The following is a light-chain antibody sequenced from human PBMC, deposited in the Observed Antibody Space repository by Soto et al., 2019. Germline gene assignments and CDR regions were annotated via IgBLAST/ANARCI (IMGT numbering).Light chain of an antibody. CDR2: TNT. J-gene: IGLJ1*01. Sequence: QSVLTQPPSASETPGQSVTISCSGGSSNIGSNPVSWYQHVPGTAPKLLIHTNTQRPLGVPVRFSGSKSGTSASLAISGLQSEDEADYYCAAWDDTFYVFGSGTKLTVL. CDR1: SSNIGSNP. V-gene: IGLV1-44*01. CDR3: AAWDDTFYV.